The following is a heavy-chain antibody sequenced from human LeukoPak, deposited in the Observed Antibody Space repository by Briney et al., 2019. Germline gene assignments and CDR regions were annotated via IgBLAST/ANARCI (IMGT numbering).Heavy chain of an antibody. CDR1: GYTFTTSD. J-gene: IGHJ4*02. Sequence: ASVKVSCKASGYTFTTSDINWVRQATGQGLEWMGWMNPNSGKTGSAQKFQGRLTMTKNTSTTTAYMEVTGLRFEDTAIYHCARGRPGPAGAGTYDFWGQGTLITVSS. D-gene: IGHD6-13*01. V-gene: IGHV1-8*01. CDR2: MNPNSGKT. CDR3: ARGRPGPAGAGTYDF.